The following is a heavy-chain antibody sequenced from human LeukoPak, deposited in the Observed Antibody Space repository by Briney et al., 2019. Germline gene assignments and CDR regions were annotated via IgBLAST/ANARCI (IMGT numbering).Heavy chain of an antibody. V-gene: IGHV3-23*01. J-gene: IGHJ4*02. CDR3: AKDQDYYDSSGYTDY. CDR2: ISGSGGST. D-gene: IGHD3-22*01. Sequence: PGGSLRLSCAASGFTFSSYAMSWVRQAPGKGLECVSAISGSGGSTYYADSVKGRFTISRDNSKNTLYLQMNSLRAEDTAVYYCAKDQDYYDSSGYTDYWGQGTLVTVSS. CDR1: GFTFSSYA.